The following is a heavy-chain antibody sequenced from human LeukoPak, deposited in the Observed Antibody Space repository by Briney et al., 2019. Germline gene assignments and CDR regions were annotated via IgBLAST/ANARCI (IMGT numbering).Heavy chain of an antibody. CDR3: ARASGSYHRIDY. V-gene: IGHV3-21*01. J-gene: IGHJ4*02. Sequence: GGSLRLSCAASGFTFSSYSMNWVRQAPGKGLEWVSSISSSSSYIYYADSVKGRFTISRDNAKNSLYLQMNSLRAEDTAVYYCARASGSYHRIDYWGQGTLVTASS. CDR1: GFTFSSYS. CDR2: ISSSSSYI. D-gene: IGHD1-26*01.